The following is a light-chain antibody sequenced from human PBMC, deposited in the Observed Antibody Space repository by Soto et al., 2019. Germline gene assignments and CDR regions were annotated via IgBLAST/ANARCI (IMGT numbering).Light chain of an antibody. CDR2: GNS. Sequence: QSVLTQPPSVSGAPGQRVTISCTGSSSNIGAGYDVHWYQQLPGTAPKILIYGNSNRPSGVPDRFSGSKFGTSASLAITGLQAEDEADYYCQSYDSSLSVVFGGGTKLTVL. CDR3: QSYDSSLSVV. V-gene: IGLV1-40*01. CDR1: SSNIGAGYD. J-gene: IGLJ2*01.